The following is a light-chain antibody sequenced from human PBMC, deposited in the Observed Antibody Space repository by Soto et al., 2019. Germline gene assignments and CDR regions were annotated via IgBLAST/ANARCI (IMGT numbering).Light chain of an antibody. V-gene: IGKV3-20*01. CDR2: AAS. Sequence: ENVLTQSPGTLSLSPGETATLSCRARQSIFTYLAWDQQRPGRAPRLLFYAASTRATGIPDRFGGSGSGTDFTLTISRLEPEDFAVYYCQQYGSSPQVAFGQGTRLEIK. J-gene: IGKJ5*01. CDR3: QQYGSSPQVA. CDR1: QSIFTY.